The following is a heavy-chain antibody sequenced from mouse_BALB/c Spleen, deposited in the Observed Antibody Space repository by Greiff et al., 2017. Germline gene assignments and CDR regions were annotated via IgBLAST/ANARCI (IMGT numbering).Heavy chain of an antibody. J-gene: IGHJ3*01. Sequence: EVKLQESGGDLVKPGGSLKLSCAASGFTFSSYGMSWVRQTPDKRLEWVATISSGGSYTYYPDSVKGRFTISRDNATNTLYLQMSSLKSEDTAMYYCARPYSATCWFAYWGQGTLVTVSA. D-gene: IGHD1-2*01. CDR1: GFTFSSYG. CDR2: ISSGGSYT. CDR3: ARPYSATCWFAY. V-gene: IGHV5-6*01.